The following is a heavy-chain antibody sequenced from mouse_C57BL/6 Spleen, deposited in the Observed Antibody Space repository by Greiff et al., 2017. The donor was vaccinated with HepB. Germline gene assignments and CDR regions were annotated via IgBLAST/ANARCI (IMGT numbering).Heavy chain of an antibody. D-gene: IGHD1-1*01. CDR3: ALITTVVARAAMDY. J-gene: IGHJ4*01. CDR2: IDPNSGGT. Sequence: QVQLQQPGAELVKPGASVKLSCKASGYTFTSYWMHWVKQRPGRGLEWIGRIDPNSGGTKYNEKFKSMATLTVDKPSSTAYMQLSSLTSEDSAVYYCALITTVVARAAMDYWGQGTSVTVSS. V-gene: IGHV1-72*01. CDR1: GYTFTSYW.